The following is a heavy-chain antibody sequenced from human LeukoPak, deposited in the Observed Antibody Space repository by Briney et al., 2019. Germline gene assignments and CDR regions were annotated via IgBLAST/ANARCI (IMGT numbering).Heavy chain of an antibody. Sequence: SETLSLTCSVSGGSMSSYYWSWIRQSPGKGLEWIGYIYHSGSTDYNSSLKSRVTISEDTSKNQFSLKLSSVTAADTAVYYCARSGGGAVAGKDAFDIWGQGTMVTVSS. V-gene: IGHV4-59*12. CDR3: ARSGGGAVAGKDAFDI. CDR1: GGSMSSYY. CDR2: IYHSGST. D-gene: IGHD6-19*01. J-gene: IGHJ3*02.